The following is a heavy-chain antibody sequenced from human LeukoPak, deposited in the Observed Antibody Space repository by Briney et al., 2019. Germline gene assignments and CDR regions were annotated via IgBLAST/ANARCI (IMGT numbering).Heavy chain of an antibody. D-gene: IGHD1-26*01. V-gene: IGHV4-34*01. CDR3: ARVGADVRGGAFDI. Sequence: SETLSLTCAVYGGSFSGYYWSWIRQPPGKGLEGIGEINHSGSTNYNPSLKSRVTISVDTSKNQFSLKLSSVTAADTAVYYCARVGADVRGGAFDIWGQGTMVTVSS. CDR1: GGSFSGYY. CDR2: INHSGST. J-gene: IGHJ3*02.